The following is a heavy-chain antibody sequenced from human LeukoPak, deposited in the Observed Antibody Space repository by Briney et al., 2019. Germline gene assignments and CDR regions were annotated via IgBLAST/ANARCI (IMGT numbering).Heavy chain of an antibody. CDR2: INHSGST. V-gene: IGHV4-34*01. Sequence: PSGTLTLTCAVYGGSFTDYFWSWIRQAPGKGLEWIGRINHSGSTNYQPSLRTRVTISVDTSKNQFSLKLTSVTAADTAVYYCATGGQRWFDPWGRGTPVTVSS. CDR3: ATGGQRWFDP. J-gene: IGHJ5*02. CDR1: GGSFTDYF.